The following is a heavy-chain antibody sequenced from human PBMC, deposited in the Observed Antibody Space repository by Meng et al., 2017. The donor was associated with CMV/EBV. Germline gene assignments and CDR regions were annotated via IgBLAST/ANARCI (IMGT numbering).Heavy chain of an antibody. D-gene: IGHD2-2*01. CDR3: AKVEGYCSSTSCAIDAFDI. J-gene: IGHJ3*02. Sequence: GESLKISCAASGFTFSSYGMHWVRQAPGKGLEWVAFIRYDGSNKYYADSVKGRFTISRDNSKNTLYLQMNSLRAEDTAVYYCAKVEGYCSSTSCAIDAFDIWGQGTMVT. CDR2: IRYDGSNK. V-gene: IGHV3-30*02. CDR1: GFTFSSYG.